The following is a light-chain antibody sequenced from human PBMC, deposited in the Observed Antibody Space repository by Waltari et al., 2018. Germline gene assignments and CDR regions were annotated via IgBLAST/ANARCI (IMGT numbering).Light chain of an antibody. V-gene: IGKV2-29*02. Sequence: DVVMTQTPFSLSVTPGQPASISCKSSQSLLYSDGKTYLYWYLQKPGQSPQLLIYEVSSRVSGVPDRFSGSGSGTDFTLKISRVEAEDVGVYYCMQAIHLPLTFGGGTKVEIK. CDR1: QSLLYSDGKTY. CDR3: MQAIHLPLT. J-gene: IGKJ4*01. CDR2: EVS.